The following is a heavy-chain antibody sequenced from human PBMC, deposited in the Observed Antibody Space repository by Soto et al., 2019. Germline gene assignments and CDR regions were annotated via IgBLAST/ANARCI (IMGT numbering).Heavy chain of an antibody. Sequence: GESLKISCNGSGYSFTSYCIGWVLQMPGKGLEWMGIIYPGDSDTRYSPSFQGQVTISADKSISTAYLQWSSLKASDTAMYYCATRRDYYGMDVWGQGTTVTVSS. J-gene: IGHJ6*02. CDR1: GYSFTSYC. V-gene: IGHV5-51*01. CDR3: ATRRDYYGMDV. CDR2: IYPGDSDT.